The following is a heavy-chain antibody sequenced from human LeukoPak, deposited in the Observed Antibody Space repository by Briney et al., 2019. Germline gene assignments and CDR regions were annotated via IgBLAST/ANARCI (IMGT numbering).Heavy chain of an antibody. CDR2: IWYDGSNK. Sequence: GGSLRLSCAASGFTFSNYGMHWVRQAPGKGLEWVAVIWYDGSNKYYADSVKGRFTISRDNSKNTLYLQMNSLRAEDTAVYYCARDILVVAAYYFGYWGQGTLVTVSS. V-gene: IGHV3-33*01. CDR1: GFTFSNYG. D-gene: IGHD2-15*01. CDR3: ARDILVVAAYYFGY. J-gene: IGHJ4*02.